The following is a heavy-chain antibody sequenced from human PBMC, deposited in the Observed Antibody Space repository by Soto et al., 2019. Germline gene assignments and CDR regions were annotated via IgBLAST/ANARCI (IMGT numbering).Heavy chain of an antibody. CDR1: GFTFSNFA. V-gene: IGHV3-23*01. CDR3: AKDTSSCPYYMDV. Sequence: EVQVLESGGGSVQPGASLRLSCAASGFTFSNFAMSWVRHAPGKGLEWVSEISGSTGTTYYADSVKGRFIISRDISKNTLHLQMNSLRAEDTAVYYCAKDTSSCPYYMDVWGKGTTVTVSS. CDR2: ISGSTGTT. J-gene: IGHJ6*03. D-gene: IGHD2-2*01.